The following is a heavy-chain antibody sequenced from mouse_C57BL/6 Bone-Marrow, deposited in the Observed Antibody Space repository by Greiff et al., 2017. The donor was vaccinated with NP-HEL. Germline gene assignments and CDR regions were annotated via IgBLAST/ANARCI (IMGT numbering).Heavy chain of an antibody. CDR1: GFTFSDYG. CDR2: ISSGSSTI. Sequence: EVQVVESGGGLVKPGGSLKLSCAASGFTFSDYGMHWVRQAPEKGLEWVAYISSGSSTIYYADTVKGRFTISRDNAKNTLFLQMTSLRSEDTAMYYCARGVLRSYYYAMDYWGQGTSVTVSS. V-gene: IGHV5-17*01. D-gene: IGHD1-1*01. J-gene: IGHJ4*01. CDR3: ARGVLRSYYYAMDY.